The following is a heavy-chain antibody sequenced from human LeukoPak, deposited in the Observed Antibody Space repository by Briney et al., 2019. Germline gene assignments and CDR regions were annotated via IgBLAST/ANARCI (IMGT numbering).Heavy chain of an antibody. V-gene: IGHV4-39*07. CDR2: IYYSGST. CDR1: GGSISSSSYY. Sequence: SETLSLTCTVSGGSISSSSYYWGWIRQPPGKGLEWIGSIYYSGSTYYNPSLKSRVTISVDTSKNQFSLKLSSVTAADTAVYYCAGGDTYCSSTSCEDYYYYYYMGVWGKGTTVTVPS. D-gene: IGHD2-2*01. J-gene: IGHJ6*03. CDR3: AGGDTYCSSTSCEDYYYYYYMGV.